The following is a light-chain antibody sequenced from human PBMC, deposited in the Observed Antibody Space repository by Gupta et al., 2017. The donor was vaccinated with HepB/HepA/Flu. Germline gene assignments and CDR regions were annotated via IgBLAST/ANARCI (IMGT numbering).Light chain of an antibody. V-gene: IGKV1-39*01. J-gene: IGKJ1*01. CDR3: QQNCTAWN. Sequence: DIQLTQSPSSLSASVGDRVTITCRASQNISTHLIWYQQKPGAAPTLLLFAASNREYGVPYRVTGNGDGIDCRRAISSLESEELATYLCQQNCTAWNFGQGTNVEIK. CDR1: QNISTH. CDR2: AAS.